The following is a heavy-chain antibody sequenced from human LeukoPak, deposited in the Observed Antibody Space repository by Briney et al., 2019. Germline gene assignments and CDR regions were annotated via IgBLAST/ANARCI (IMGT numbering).Heavy chain of an antibody. CDR1: GFTFSSYA. J-gene: IGHJ4*02. D-gene: IGHD3-3*01. V-gene: IGHV3-23*01. Sequence: AGGSLRLSCAASGFTFSSYAMSWVRQAPGKGLEWVSAISGSGGSTYYADSVKGRFAISRDNSKNTLYLQMNSLRAEDTAVYYCAKGHLYDFWSGYSPGLGYWGQGTLVTVSS. CDR3: AKGHLYDFWSGYSPGLGY. CDR2: ISGSGGST.